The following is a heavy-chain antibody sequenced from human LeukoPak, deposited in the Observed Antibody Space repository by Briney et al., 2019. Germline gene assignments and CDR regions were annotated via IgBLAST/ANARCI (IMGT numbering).Heavy chain of an antibody. J-gene: IGHJ4*02. CDR2: INHSGST. CDR3: ARQSGSYDY. D-gene: IGHD1-26*01. Sequence: LETLSLTCAVYGGCFCGYYWSWIRQPPGKGLEWIGEINHSGSTNYNPSLKSRVTISVDTSKNQFSLKLSSVTAADTAVYYCARQSGSYDYWGQGTLVTVSS. CDR1: GGCFCGYY. V-gene: IGHV4-34*01.